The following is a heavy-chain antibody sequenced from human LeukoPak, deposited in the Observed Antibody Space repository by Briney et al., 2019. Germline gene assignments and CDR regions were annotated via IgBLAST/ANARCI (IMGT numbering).Heavy chain of an antibody. D-gene: IGHD6-13*01. CDR3: ARGLAAAAST. CDR1: GGSFSGYY. CDR2: INHSGST. V-gene: IGHV4-34*01. J-gene: IGHJ5*02. Sequence: SETLSLTCAVYGGSFSGYYWSWIRQPPGKGLEWIGEINHSGSTNYNPSLKSRVTISVDTSKNQFSLTLSSVTAADTAVYYCARGLAAAASTWGQGTLVTVSS.